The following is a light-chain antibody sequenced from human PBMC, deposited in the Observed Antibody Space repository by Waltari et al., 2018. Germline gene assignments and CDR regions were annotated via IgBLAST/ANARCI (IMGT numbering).Light chain of an antibody. CDR1: SSDIGGYKY. CDR2: EVS. CDR3: SSYAGSNNLV. Sequence: QSALTQPPSASGSPGQSVTISCTGTSSDIGGYKYVSWYRQHPSKGPKLLIYEVSKRPSGVPNRFSGSKSGNTASLTVSGLQAEDEADYYCSSYAGSNNLVFGTGTKVTVL. J-gene: IGLJ1*01. V-gene: IGLV2-8*01.